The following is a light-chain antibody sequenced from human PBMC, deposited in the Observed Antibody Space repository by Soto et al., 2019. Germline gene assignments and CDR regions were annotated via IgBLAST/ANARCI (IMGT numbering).Light chain of an antibody. V-gene: IGLV2-14*03. Sequence: QSALTQPASVSGSPGQSITISCTGTSSDVGGYNYVSWYQHHPGKAPKLLIYDVSNRPSGISNRFSGSKSDNTASLTISELQPEDEADYYCSAYTPSNTRQIVFGTRTKVTVL. CDR2: DVS. J-gene: IGLJ1*01. CDR3: SAYTPSNTRQIV. CDR1: SSDVGGYNY.